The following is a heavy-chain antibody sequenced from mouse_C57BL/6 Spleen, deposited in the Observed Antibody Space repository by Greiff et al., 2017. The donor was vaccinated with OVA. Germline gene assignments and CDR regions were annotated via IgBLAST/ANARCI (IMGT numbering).Heavy chain of an antibody. D-gene: IGHD1-1*01. Sequence: QVQLQQPGAELVRPGSSVKLSCKASGYTFTSYWMDWVKQRPGQGLEWIGNIYPSDSETHYNQKFKDKATLTVDKSSSTAYMQLSSLTSEDSAVYYCARSITTAGSPYDFDYWGQGTTLTVSS. J-gene: IGHJ2*01. CDR1: GYTFTSYW. CDR2: IYPSDSET. V-gene: IGHV1-61*01. CDR3: ARSITTAGSPYDFDY.